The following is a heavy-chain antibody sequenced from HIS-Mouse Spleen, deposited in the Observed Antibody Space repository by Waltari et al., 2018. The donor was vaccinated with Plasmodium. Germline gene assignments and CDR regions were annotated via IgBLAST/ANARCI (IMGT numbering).Heavy chain of an antibody. CDR3: ARDRITGTSYFDY. J-gene: IGHJ4*02. CDR2: IYSRGST. CDR1: GGSISSSSYY. D-gene: IGHD1-7*01. V-gene: IGHV4-39*07. Sequence: QLQLQESGPGLVKPSETLSLTCTVSGGSISSSSYYWGWIRQPPGKGREWIGSIYSRGSTSYNPPRKSRVTISGDTSKNQFSLKLSSVTAADTAVYYCARDRITGTSYFDYWGQGTLVTVSS.